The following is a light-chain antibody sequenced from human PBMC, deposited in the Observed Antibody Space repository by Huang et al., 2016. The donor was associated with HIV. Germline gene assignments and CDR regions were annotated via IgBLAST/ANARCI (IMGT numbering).Light chain of an antibody. CDR1: QSLSSSY. J-gene: IGKJ5*01. Sequence: EIVLTQSPATLSLSPGKRATLSCRASQSLSSSYLSWYQQIPGQAPRLLIYGASTRATGSPARFSGRGSGTDFTLTIASLQPEDFAIYYCQQDYNLPITFGQGTRLEIE. V-gene: IGKV3D-7*01. CDR3: QQDYNLPIT. CDR2: GAS.